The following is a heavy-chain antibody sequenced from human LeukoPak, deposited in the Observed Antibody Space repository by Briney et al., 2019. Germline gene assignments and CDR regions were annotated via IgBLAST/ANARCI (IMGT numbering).Heavy chain of an antibody. CDR3: ARAGYSSGWQDY. D-gene: IGHD6-19*01. V-gene: IGHV4-59*02. CDR2: IHYSGST. J-gene: IGHJ4*02. Sequence: GSLRLSCTVSGFTVSSDSMSWVRQAPGKGLEWIGYIHYSGSTHYNPSLKSRVTISVDTSKNQFSLKLSSVTAADTAVYYCARAGYSSGWQDYWGQGTLVTVSS. CDR1: GFTVSSDS.